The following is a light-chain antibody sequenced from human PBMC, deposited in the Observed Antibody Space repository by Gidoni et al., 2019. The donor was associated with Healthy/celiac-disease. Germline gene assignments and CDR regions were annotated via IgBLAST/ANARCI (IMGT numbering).Light chain of an antibody. V-gene: IGLV3-1*01. J-gene: IGLJ2*01. CDR1: KLGDKY. CDR2: QDS. CDR3: QAWDSSTGV. Sequence: SYELPQPPSVSVSPGQTASITRSGDKLGDKYACCYQQKPGQSPVLVIYQDSKRPSGIPERFSGSNSGNTATLTISGTQAMDEADYYCQAWDSSTGVFGGGTKLTVL.